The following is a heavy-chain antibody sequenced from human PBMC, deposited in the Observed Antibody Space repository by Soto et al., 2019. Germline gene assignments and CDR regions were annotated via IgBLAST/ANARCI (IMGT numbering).Heavy chain of an antibody. D-gene: IGHD3-10*01. CDR2: ISGSGGST. Sequence: PGGSLRLSCAASGFTFSSYAMSWVRQAPGKGLEWVSAISGSGGSTYYADSVKGRFTISRDNSKNTLYLQMNSLRAEDTAVYYCAKAMVRAPKEGMDVWGQGTTVPVSS. J-gene: IGHJ6*02. CDR1: GFTFSSYA. V-gene: IGHV3-23*01. CDR3: AKAMVRAPKEGMDV.